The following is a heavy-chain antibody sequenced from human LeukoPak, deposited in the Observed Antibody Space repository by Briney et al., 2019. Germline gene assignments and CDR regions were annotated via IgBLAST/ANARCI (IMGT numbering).Heavy chain of an antibody. J-gene: IGHJ6*03. V-gene: IGHV3-30*01. D-gene: IGHD5-24*01. Sequence: GGSLRLSCAASGFTFSDYAMHWVRQAPGKGLEWVAVMSYDGSNKYYADSVKGRFTISRDNSKNTLYLQMNSLRAEDTAVYYCARDGRDGYNCYMDVWGKGTTVTVSS. CDR3: ARDGRDGYNCYMDV. CDR1: GFTFSDYA. CDR2: MSYDGSNK.